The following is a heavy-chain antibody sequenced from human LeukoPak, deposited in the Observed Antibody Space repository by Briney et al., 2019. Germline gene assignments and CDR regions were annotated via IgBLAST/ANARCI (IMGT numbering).Heavy chain of an antibody. D-gene: IGHD3-9*01. CDR1: GYTFTSYG. J-gene: IGHJ3*02. CDR3: ARDDPYYDILTGYSDAFDI. V-gene: IGHV1-18*04. Sequence: GASVKVSCKASGYTFTSYGISWVRQAPGQGLEWMGWISAYNGNTNYAQKLQGRVTMTTDTSTSTAYMELRSLRSDDTAVYYCARDDPYYDILTGYSDAFDIWGQGTMVTVSP. CDR2: ISAYNGNT.